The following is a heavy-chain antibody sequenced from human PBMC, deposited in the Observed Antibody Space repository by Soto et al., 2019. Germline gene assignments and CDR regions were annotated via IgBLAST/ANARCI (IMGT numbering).Heavy chain of an antibody. Sequence: SQTLSLTCAISGDSVSSNSAAWNWIRQSPSRGLEWLGRTYYRSKWYNDYAVSVKSRITINPDTSKNQFSLQLNSVTPEDTAVYYCARGDSSSPYYYYYYMDVWGKGTTVTVSS. J-gene: IGHJ6*03. V-gene: IGHV6-1*01. CDR1: GDSVSSNSAA. CDR2: TYYRSKWYN. CDR3: ARGDSSSPYYYYYYMDV. D-gene: IGHD6-6*01.